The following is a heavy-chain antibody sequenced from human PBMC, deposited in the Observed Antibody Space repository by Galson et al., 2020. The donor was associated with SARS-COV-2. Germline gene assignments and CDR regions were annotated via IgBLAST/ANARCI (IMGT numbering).Heavy chain of an antibody. J-gene: IGHJ4*02. V-gene: IGHV4-30-2*01. CDR1: GGSISSGGYS. CDR3: ARALPYYYGSGDLYFDY. D-gene: IGHD3-10*01. CDR2: IYHSGST. Sequence: SETLSLTCAVSGGSISSGGYSWSWIRQPPGKGLEWIGYIYHSGSTYYNPSLKSRVTISVDRSKNQFSLKLSSVTADTAVYYCARALPYYYGSGDLYFDYWGQGTLVTVSS.